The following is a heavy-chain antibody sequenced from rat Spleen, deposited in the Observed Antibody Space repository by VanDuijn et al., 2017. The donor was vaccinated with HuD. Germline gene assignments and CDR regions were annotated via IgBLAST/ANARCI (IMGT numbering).Heavy chain of an antibody. V-gene: IGHV2-61*01. Sequence: QVRLTESGPRLVQPSQTLSVTCTVSGFSLTSYHVSWVRQPPGKGLEWIGAMWKGGTTDYNSTLKSLLSISRDTSKNQVFLEMNSLQTDDTGTYYCVQHEWYFDYWGQGVMVTVSS. J-gene: IGHJ2*01. CDR2: MWKGGTT. CDR1: GFSLTSYH. CDR3: VQHEWYFDY.